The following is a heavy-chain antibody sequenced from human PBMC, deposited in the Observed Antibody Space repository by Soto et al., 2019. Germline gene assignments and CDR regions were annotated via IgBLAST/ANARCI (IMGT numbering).Heavy chain of an antibody. J-gene: IGHJ3*02. CDR2: ISNDGSNK. Sequence: QAQLVESGGGVVQPGRSPRLSCAASGFTFSTYGMHWVRQAPGKGLEWVAVISNDGSNKYYTDSVKGRFTISRDNSKNTLYLQMSSLGAEDTGVYYCAKDDGRLKGPLNIWGQGTMVTVSS. CDR1: GFTFSTYG. D-gene: IGHD2-15*01. V-gene: IGHV3-30*18. CDR3: AKDDGRLKGPLNI.